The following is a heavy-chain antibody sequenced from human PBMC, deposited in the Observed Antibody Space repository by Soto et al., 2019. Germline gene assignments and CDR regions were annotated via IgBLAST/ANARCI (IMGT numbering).Heavy chain of an antibody. V-gene: IGHV1-18*01. Sequence: GVSVKVSCKASGYTFTNFGISWVRQAPGQGLEWMGWISAYNGNTNYAQKFQGRVTMTTDTSTSTAYMEVRSLRFDDTAVYYCARAGTPIDYWGQGTLVTVSS. CDR2: ISAYNGNT. D-gene: IGHD3-10*01. CDR1: GYTFTNFG. CDR3: ARAGTPIDY. J-gene: IGHJ4*02.